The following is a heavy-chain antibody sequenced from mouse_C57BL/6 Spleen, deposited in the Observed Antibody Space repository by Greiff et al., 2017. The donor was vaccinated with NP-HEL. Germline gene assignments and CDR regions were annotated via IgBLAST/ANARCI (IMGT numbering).Heavy chain of an antibody. J-gene: IGHJ1*03. CDR2: ISYSGST. CDR3: ARSGYDSWYFDV. D-gene: IGHD2-2*01. Sequence: EVKLVESGPGLVKPSQTLPLTCSVTGYPITSDYLNWIRKFPGNKLEYMGYISYSGSTYYNPSPKSRISITRDTSKNQYYLQLNSVTTEDTATDYCARSGYDSWYFDVWGTGTTVTVSS. V-gene: IGHV3-8*01. CDR1: GYPITSDY.